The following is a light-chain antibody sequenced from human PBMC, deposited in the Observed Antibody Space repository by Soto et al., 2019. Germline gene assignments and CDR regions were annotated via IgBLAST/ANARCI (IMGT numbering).Light chain of an antibody. CDR2: EVT. Sequence: QSALTQPASVSGSPGQSITISCTGTSSDIGSYDLVSWYQQHPGKAPKVMTYEVTKRPSGVSNRFSGSKSGNTASLTISGLQSGDEADYYCCSYAGYKVPVVFGGGTKLTVL. CDR1: SSDIGSYDL. V-gene: IGLV2-23*02. CDR3: CSYAGYKVPVV. J-gene: IGLJ2*01.